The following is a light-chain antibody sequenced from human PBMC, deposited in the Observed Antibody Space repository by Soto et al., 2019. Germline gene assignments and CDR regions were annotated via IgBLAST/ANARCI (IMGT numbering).Light chain of an antibody. V-gene: IGKV2-28*01. Sequence: DIVMTQSPLSLPVTPGEPASISCRSSQSLLHSNGYSYLNWYLQKPGQSPHLLIYLGSNRASGVPDRFSGSGSGTDFTLKISRVEAEDVGVYYCMQALQAPLTFGPGTKVDIK. CDR2: LGS. J-gene: IGKJ3*01. CDR3: MQALQAPLT. CDR1: QSLLHSNGYSY.